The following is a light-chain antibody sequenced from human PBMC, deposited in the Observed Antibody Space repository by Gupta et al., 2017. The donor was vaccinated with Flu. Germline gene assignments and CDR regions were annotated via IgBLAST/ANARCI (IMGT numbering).Light chain of an antibody. CDR3: QQYNSYSFLT. Sequence: DIQMTQSPSTLSASVGDRVTITCRASQSISSWLAWYQQKPGKAPKLLIYKASSLESGVPSRFSGSGSGTEFTLTISSRQPDDFATYYCQQYNSYSFLTFGQGTKVEIK. V-gene: IGKV1-5*03. CDR2: KAS. J-gene: IGKJ1*01. CDR1: QSISSW.